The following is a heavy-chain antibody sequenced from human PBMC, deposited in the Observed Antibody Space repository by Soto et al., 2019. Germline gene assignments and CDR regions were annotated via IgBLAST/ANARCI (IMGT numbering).Heavy chain of an antibody. CDR3: ATLDIAYCGGDCYRTYFDY. D-gene: IGHD2-21*02. Sequence: PGGSLRLSCAASGFTFSSYGMHWVRQAPGKGLEWVAVISYDGSNKYYADSVKGRFTISRDNSKNTLYLQMNSLRSEDTAVYYCATLDIAYCGGDCYRTYFDYWGQGTLVTVSS. V-gene: IGHV3-30*03. CDR2: ISYDGSNK. CDR1: GFTFSSYG. J-gene: IGHJ4*02.